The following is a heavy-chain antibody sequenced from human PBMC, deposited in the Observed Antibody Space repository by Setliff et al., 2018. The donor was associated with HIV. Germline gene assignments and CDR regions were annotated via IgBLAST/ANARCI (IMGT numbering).Heavy chain of an antibody. V-gene: IGHV4-34*01. D-gene: IGHD3-3*01. CDR3: ARGLSIFGVATPGFYSFMDV. Sequence: SETLSLTCAVYGGSFSGYYWSWIRQPPGKGLEWIGEINHSASINYNPSLKSRVTISLDTSKKQVSLKLNSVTAADTAVYYCARGLSIFGVATPGFYSFMDVWGKGTTVTVSS. CDR1: GGSFSGYY. J-gene: IGHJ6*03. CDR2: INHSASI.